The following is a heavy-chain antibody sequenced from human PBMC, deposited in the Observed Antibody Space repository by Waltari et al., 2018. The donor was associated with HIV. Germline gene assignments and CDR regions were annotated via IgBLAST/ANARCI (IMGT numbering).Heavy chain of an antibody. Sequence: QVPLKQLAARLLKPSESLSLPCGVSGGPFSDYYWSWIRQSPVKGLEWSGEIHRGGMTNHTPSRKSRPTISADTSKNELSLRLKSMTVADTAIYFCATGRPPGMLTLDSEWWTGWYCDLWGRGTLITVSS. D-gene: IGHD2-8*01. CDR3: ATGRPPGMLTLDSEWWTGWYCDL. J-gene: IGHJ2*01. V-gene: IGHV4-34*04. CDR2: IHRGGMT. CDR1: GGPFSDYY.